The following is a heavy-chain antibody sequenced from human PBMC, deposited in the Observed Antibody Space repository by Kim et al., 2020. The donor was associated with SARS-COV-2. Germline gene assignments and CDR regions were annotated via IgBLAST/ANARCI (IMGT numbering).Heavy chain of an antibody. CDR2: ISYDGSNK. Sequence: GGSLRLSCAASGFTFSSYAMHWVRQAPGKGLEWVAVISYDGSNKYYADSVKGRFTISRDNSKNTLYLQMNSLRAEDTAVYYCARESLVGAFDYWGQGTLVTVSS. CDR1: GFTFSSYA. CDR3: ARESLVGAFDY. V-gene: IGHV3-30*04. D-gene: IGHD1-26*01. J-gene: IGHJ4*02.